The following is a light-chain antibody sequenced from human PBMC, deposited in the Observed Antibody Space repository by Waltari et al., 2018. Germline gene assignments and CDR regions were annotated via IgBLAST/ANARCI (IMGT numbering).Light chain of an antibody. CDR2: DNN. V-gene: IGLV1-40*01. J-gene: IGLJ2*01. Sequence: QSVLTQPPSVSGAPGQRVTISCTGSSSTIGAGYDVHWYQQLPGTAPKLLIYDNNNRPPGVPDRFSGSKSGTSASLAITGLQAEDEADYYCQSYDSSLSVVFGGGTKLTVL. CDR1: SSTIGAGYD. CDR3: QSYDSSLSVV.